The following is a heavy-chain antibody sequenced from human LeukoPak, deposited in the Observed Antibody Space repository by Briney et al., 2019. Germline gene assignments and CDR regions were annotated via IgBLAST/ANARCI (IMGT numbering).Heavy chain of an antibody. CDR2: IYYSGST. CDR1: GYSISSGYY. V-gene: IGHV4-38-2*02. D-gene: IGHD5-24*01. Sequence: SETLSLTCTVSGYSISSGYYWGWIRQPPGKGLEWIGSIYYSGSTYYNPSLKSRVTISVDTSKNQFSLKLSSVTAADTAVYYCARHGDGYNYADYWGQGTLVTVSS. CDR3: ARHGDGYNYADY. J-gene: IGHJ4*02.